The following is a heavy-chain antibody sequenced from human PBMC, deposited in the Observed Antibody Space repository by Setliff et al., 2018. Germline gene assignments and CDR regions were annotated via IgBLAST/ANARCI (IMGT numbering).Heavy chain of an antibody. V-gene: IGHV3-21*01. CDR3: ARGAVTTGQWLPPRAFDI. D-gene: IGHD4-4*01. CDR2: ISSSSSYI. Sequence: KLGGSLRLSCAASGFTFSSYSMNWVRQAPGKGLEWVSSISSSSSYIYYADSVKGRFTISRDNAKNSLYLQMNSLRAEDTAVYYCARGAVTTGQWLPPRAFDIWGQGTMVTVSS. J-gene: IGHJ3*02. CDR1: GFTFSSYS.